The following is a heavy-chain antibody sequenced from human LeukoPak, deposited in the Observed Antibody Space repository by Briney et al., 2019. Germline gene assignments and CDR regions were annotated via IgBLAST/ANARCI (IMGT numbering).Heavy chain of an antibody. CDR1: GYTLTELS. V-gene: IGHV1-24*01. J-gene: IGHJ6*02. D-gene: IGHD6-13*01. Sequence: ASVKVSCKVSGYTLTELSMHWVRQAPGKGLEWMGGFDPEDGETIYAQKFQGRVTMTEDTSTDTAYMELSSLRSEDTAVYYCARVEYSSSWYSGPTPYGMDVWGQGTTVTVSS. CDR3: ARVEYSSSWYSGPTPYGMDV. CDR2: FDPEDGET.